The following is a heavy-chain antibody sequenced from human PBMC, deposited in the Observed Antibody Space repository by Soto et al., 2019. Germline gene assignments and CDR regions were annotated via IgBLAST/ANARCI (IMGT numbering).Heavy chain of an antibody. V-gene: IGHV3-23*01. CDR1: GFTFSSYA. Sequence: EVQLLESGGGLVQPGGSLRLSCAASGFTFSSYAMSWVRQAPGKGLEWVSAISGSGGSTYYADSVKGRFTISRDNSKNTLYLQRNSLRAEDTAVYYCANTVLAPYSSCCGALDIWGQGTMVTVS. CDR3: ANTVLAPYSSCCGALDI. CDR2: ISGSGGST. D-gene: IGHD6-19*01. J-gene: IGHJ3*02.